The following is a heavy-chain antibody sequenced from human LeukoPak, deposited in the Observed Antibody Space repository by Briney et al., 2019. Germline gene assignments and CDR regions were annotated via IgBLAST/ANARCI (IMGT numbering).Heavy chain of an antibody. Sequence: SETLSLTCAVYGGSFSGYYWSWIRQPPGKGLEWIGEINHSGSTNYNPSLKSRVTISVDTSKNQFSLKLSSVTAADTAVYYCARQEGRYYDTWGQGTLVTVSS. V-gene: IGHV4-34*01. J-gene: IGHJ4*02. CDR3: ARQEGRYYDT. D-gene: IGHD3-22*01. CDR2: INHSGST. CDR1: GGSFSGYY.